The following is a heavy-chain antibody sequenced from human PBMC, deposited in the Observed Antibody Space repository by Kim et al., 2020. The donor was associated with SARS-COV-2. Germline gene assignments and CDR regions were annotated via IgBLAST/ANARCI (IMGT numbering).Heavy chain of an antibody. CDR2: ISSDGDVT. CDR3: ARFVSGAPYYGMDV. CDR1: GFTFSSYA. Sequence: GGSLRLSCVASGFTFSSYAMHWVRQGPGKGLEYVSAISSDGDVTYYANSVKGRFIISRDNSKNTLYLQMGSQRPEDMGVYYCARFVSGAPYYGMDVWGQRTTVTVSS. J-gene: IGHJ6*02. V-gene: IGHV3-64*01. D-gene: IGHD6-19*01.